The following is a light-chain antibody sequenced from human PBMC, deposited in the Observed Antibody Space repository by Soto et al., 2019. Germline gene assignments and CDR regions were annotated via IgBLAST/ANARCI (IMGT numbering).Light chain of an antibody. CDR3: SSYTRSSAPYV. CDR1: SSDVGAYNY. J-gene: IGLJ1*01. Sequence: ALTQPASVSGSPGQSITISCTGTSSDVGAYNYVSWYQQHPGKAPKLMIYAVSNRPSGVSNRFSGSKSGNTASLTISGLQAEDEADYYCSSYTRSSAPYVFGTGTKVTVL. CDR2: AVS. V-gene: IGLV2-14*01.